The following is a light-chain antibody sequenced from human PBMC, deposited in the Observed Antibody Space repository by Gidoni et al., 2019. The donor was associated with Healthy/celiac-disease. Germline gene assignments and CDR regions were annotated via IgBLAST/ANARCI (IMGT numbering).Light chain of an antibody. V-gene: IGKV1-39*01. CDR3: QQSSSYPYT. J-gene: IGKJ2*01. Sequence: DIQMTQSPSSLSASAGDRVIISCRASQDIGFHLNWYRQKPGKTPEVFFSAVSESKGAPPRFSGGGSGTNFTLTIAGLQPEDFAIYYCQQSSSYPYTFGQGTRL. CDR1: QDIGFH. CDR2: AVS.